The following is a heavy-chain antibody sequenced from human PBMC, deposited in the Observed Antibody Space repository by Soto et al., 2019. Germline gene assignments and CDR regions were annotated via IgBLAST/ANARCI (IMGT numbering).Heavy chain of an antibody. V-gene: IGHV3-7*01. CDR3: TRDMNV. CDR1: GFTFSSYW. Sequence: GGSLRLSCAASGFTFSSYWMTWVRQAPGKGLEWVANIKEDGSDKYYVDSVKGRFTISRDNAKNSLYLQMNSLRAEDTAVYFCTRDMNVWGQGTTVTVSS. J-gene: IGHJ6*02. CDR2: IKEDGSDK.